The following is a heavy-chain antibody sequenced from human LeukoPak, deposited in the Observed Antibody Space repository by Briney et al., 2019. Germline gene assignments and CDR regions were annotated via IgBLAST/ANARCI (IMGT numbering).Heavy chain of an antibody. CDR1: GFTFRRYW. V-gene: IGHV3-7*01. CDR2: MNQDGSQI. D-gene: IGHD2-8*01. Sequence: GGSLRLSCAGSGFTFRRYWMSWVRQAPGKGLEWVAGMNQDGSQIRYVDSVRGRFFISRDNAKNSLFLQMSSLRVEDTAVYYCARLKDDVTKLDYWGQGTLVTVSS. CDR3: ARLKDDVTKLDY. J-gene: IGHJ4*02.